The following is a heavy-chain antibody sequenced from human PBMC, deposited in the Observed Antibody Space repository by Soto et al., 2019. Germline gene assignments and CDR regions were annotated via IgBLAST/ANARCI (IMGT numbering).Heavy chain of an antibody. CDR3: EGGRGNLIAARVGEF. CDR2: IYYSGST. Sequence: IIGFCWRRIIKTTGKGLEWIGYIYYSGSTNYNPSLKSRVTISVDTSKNQFSLKLSSVTAADTAVYYCEGGRGNLIAARVGEFWRKRSTVTVSS. D-gene: IGHD6-6*01. CDR1: IIGFC. J-gene: IGHJ6*04. V-gene: IGHV4-59*01.